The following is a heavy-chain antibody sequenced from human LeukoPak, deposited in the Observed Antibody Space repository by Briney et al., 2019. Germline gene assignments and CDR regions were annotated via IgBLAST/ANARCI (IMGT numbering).Heavy chain of an antibody. CDR1: GYSISSGCY. J-gene: IGHJ4*02. CDR3: ARIEYSNSIDY. Sequence: SETLSLTCAVSGYSISSGCYWGWIRQPPGKGLEWIGSIYYSGRTYYNASLKSRVTISVDTSKNQFSLKLSSVTAADTAVYYCARIEYSNSIDYWGQGTLVTVSS. V-gene: IGHV4-38-2*01. D-gene: IGHD6-6*01. CDR2: IYYSGRT.